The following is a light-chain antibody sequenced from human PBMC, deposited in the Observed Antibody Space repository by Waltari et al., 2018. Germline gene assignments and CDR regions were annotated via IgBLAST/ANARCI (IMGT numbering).Light chain of an antibody. CDR3: QQYHSSPYT. V-gene: IGKV4-1*01. CDR2: GAS. CDR1: QSLLYSSNNRNY. Sequence: DIVLTQSPDSLAVSLGERATFNCRSSQSLLYSSNNRNYLAWYQQKPGQPPKLLIYGASSRQIGVPGRFRGSGSGTDFSLTISSLQAEDVAIYYCQQYHSSPYTCGRGTKLEIK. J-gene: IGKJ2*01.